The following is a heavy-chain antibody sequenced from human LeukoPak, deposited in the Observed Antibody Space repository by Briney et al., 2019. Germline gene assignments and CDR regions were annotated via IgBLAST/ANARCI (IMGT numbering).Heavy chain of an antibody. J-gene: IGHJ3*02. V-gene: IGHV4-39*06. CDR1: GGSISSSSYY. CDR2: IYYSGST. CDR3: ARDCAVWHSSGYYAFDI. D-gene: IGHD3-22*01. Sequence: SETLSLTCTVSGGSISSSSYYWGWIRQPPGKGLEWIGSIYYSGSTYYTPSLKSRVTISVDTSKNQFALKLSSVTAADTAVYYCARDCAVWHSSGYYAFDIWGQGTMVTVSS.